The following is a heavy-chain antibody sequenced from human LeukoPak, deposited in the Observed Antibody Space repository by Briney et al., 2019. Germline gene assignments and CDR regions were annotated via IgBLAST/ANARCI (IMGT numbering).Heavy chain of an antibody. CDR1: GYTFSDYY. V-gene: IGHV1-2*02. Sequence: ASVTVSCKASGYTFSDYYLLWVRQAPGQGLEWMGWINPNSGGTNYAQKFQGRVTMTRDTSISTAYMELSRLRSDDTAVYYCARPPTVTTAQGGYWYFDLWGRGTLVTVSS. J-gene: IGHJ2*01. CDR3: ARPPTVTTAQGGYWYFDL. D-gene: IGHD4-17*01. CDR2: INPNSGGT.